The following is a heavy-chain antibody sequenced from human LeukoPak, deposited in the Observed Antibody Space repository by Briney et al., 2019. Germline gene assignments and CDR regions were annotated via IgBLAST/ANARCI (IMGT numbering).Heavy chain of an antibody. J-gene: IGHJ4*02. V-gene: IGHV4-34*01. D-gene: IGHD5-18*01. CDR1: GGSFSGCY. CDR2: INHSGST. Sequence: PSETLSLTCAVYGGSFSGCYWSWIRQPPGKGLEWIGEINHSGSTNYNPSLKSRVTISVDTSKNQFSLKLSSVTAADTAVYYCARSTAMVTDYWGQGTLVTVSS. CDR3: ARSTAMVTDY.